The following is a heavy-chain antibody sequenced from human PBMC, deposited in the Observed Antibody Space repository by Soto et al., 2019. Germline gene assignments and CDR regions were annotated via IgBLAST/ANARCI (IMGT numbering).Heavy chain of an antibody. Sequence: SETLSLTCTVSGGSVSSGSYYWSWIRQPPGKGLEWIGYIYYSGSTNYNPSLKSRVTISVDTSKNQFSLKLSSVTAADTAVYYCARDGRGQYYYYGMDVWGQGTTVTVSS. CDR1: GGSVSSGSYY. V-gene: IGHV4-61*01. CDR2: IYYSGST. D-gene: IGHD1-26*01. CDR3: ARDGRGQYYYYGMDV. J-gene: IGHJ6*02.